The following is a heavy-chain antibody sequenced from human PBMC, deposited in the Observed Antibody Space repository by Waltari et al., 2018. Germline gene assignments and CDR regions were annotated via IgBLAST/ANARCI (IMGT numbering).Heavy chain of an antibody. D-gene: IGHD2-21*01. Sequence: EVQLVESGGGWVQPGGSLGLSCAASGFTFSSYSMTWVRQAPGKGLEWVSYISSSSSTIYYADSVKGRFTISRDNAKNSLYLQMNSLRAEDTAVYYCARSCGGDCSDAFDIWGQGTMVTVSS. CDR2: ISSSSSTI. J-gene: IGHJ3*02. CDR1: GFTFSSYS. V-gene: IGHV3-48*04. CDR3: ARSCGGDCSDAFDI.